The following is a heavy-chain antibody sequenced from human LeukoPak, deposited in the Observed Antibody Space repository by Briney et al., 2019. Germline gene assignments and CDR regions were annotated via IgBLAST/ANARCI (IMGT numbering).Heavy chain of an antibody. Sequence: PSETLSLTCAVYGGSFSGYYWSWIRQPPGKGLEWIGEINHSGSTNYNPSLKSRVTISVDTSKNQFSLKLSSVTAADTAVYYCARLKTGAGMGVFDYWGQGTLVTVSS. CDR3: ARLKTGAGMGVFDY. J-gene: IGHJ4*02. CDR2: INHSGST. CDR1: GGSFSGYY. V-gene: IGHV4-34*01. D-gene: IGHD6-19*01.